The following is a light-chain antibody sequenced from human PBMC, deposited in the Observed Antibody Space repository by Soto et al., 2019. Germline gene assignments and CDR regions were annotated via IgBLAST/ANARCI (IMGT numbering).Light chain of an antibody. CDR3: NSYTGTSALV. CDR1: SSDVGSYKY. Sequence: QSALTQPAPVSGSPGQSITISCTGTSSDVGSYKYVCWYQQHPGQAPKLMIYDVSNRPSGVSDRFSGSKSGNTASLTISGLQAEDEADYYCNSYTGTSALVFGTGTKVTVL. V-gene: IGLV2-14*01. J-gene: IGLJ1*01. CDR2: DVS.